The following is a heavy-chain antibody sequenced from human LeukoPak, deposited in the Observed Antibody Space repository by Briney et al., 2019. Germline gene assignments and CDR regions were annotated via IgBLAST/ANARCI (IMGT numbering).Heavy chain of an antibody. CDR1: GGSISSGDHY. D-gene: IGHD3-22*01. CDR2: IYYSGST. Sequence: SQTLSLTCTVSGGSISSGDHYWSWIRQPPGKGLEYIGYIYYSGSTYYNPSLKSRVTISVDPSRTQFSLKLSSVTAADTAVYYCARCYYDGSGYPLDYWGQGTLVTVSS. V-gene: IGHV4-30-4*01. J-gene: IGHJ4*02. CDR3: ARCYYDGSGYPLDY.